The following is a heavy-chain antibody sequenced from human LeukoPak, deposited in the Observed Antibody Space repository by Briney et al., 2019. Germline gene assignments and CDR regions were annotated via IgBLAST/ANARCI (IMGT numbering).Heavy chain of an antibody. CDR2: MNPNSGNT. V-gene: IGHV1-8*01. CDR3: ARGHSGRATIFGVVISAYGSGSYRFDY. CDR1: GYTFTSYD. Sequence: GASVKVSCKASGYTFTSYDINWARQATGQGLEWMGWMNPNSGNTGYAQKFQGRVTMTRNTSISTAYMELSSLRSEDTAVYYCARGHSGRATIFGVVISAYGSGSYRFDYWGQGTLVTVSS. D-gene: IGHD3-3*01. J-gene: IGHJ4*02.